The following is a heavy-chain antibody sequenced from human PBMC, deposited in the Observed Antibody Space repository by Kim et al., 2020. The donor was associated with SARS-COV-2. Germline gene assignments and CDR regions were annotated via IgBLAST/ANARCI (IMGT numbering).Heavy chain of an antibody. Sequence: ASVKVSCKASGYTFTSYGISWVRQAPGQGLEWMGWISAYNGNTNYAQKLQGRVTMTTDTSTSTAYMELRSLRSDDTAVYYCARDRIAVANDAFDIWGQGTMVTVSS. CDR2: ISAYNGNT. V-gene: IGHV1-18*01. D-gene: IGHD6-19*01. CDR3: ARDRIAVANDAFDI. J-gene: IGHJ3*02. CDR1: GYTFTSYG.